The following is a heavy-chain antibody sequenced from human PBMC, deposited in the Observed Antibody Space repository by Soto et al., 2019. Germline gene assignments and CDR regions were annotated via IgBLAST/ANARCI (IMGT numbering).Heavy chain of an antibody. V-gene: IGHV4-4*07. J-gene: IGHJ5*02. Sequence: SETLSLTCTVSGASISGFYWSWIRKSAGKGLEWIGRIDATGTTDYNPALKSRVMMSVDTSKKQFSLQFSSVTAADTAVYYCVRDGTKTLRDWFDPGGQGISVTVSS. CDR2: IDATGTT. CDR1: GASISGFY. CDR3: VRDGTKTLRDWFDP. D-gene: IGHD1-1*01.